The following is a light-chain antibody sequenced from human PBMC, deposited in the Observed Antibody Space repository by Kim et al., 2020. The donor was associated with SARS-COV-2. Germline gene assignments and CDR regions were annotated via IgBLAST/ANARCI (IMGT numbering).Light chain of an antibody. CDR2: KAS. Sequence: DIQMTQSPSTLSASVGDRVTITCRASQSISSWLAWYQQKPGKAPKLLIYKASSLESGVPSRFSGSGSGTEFTLTISSLQPDDFATYYCQQYNSYSGITFGQGTRLES. CDR3: QQYNSYSGIT. CDR1: QSISSW. J-gene: IGKJ5*01. V-gene: IGKV1-5*03.